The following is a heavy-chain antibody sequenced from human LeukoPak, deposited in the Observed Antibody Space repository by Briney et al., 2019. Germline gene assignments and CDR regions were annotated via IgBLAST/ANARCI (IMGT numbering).Heavy chain of an antibody. Sequence: GGSLRLSCAASGFNFANHAMSWVRQTAGKGLEWVSAISGGGDITYYADSVKDRFTISRDNSKDTLFLQMHSLRPGDTAVYYCARDRYYYDSSGYYGYYYYGMDVWGQGTTDTVSS. CDR3: ARDRYYYDSSGYYGYYYYGMDV. V-gene: IGHV3-23*01. CDR1: GFNFANHA. J-gene: IGHJ6*02. CDR2: ISGGGDIT. D-gene: IGHD3-22*01.